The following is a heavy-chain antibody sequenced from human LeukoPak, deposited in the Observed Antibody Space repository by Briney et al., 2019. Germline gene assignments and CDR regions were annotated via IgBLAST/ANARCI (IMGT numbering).Heavy chain of an antibody. V-gene: IGHV4-61*02. CDR3: ARDGRTLGTDFGY. CDR2: MYTSGST. Sequence: SETLSLTCTVSGGSISSGNYYWSWIRQPAGKGLEWIGRMYTSGSTNYNPSLKSRVTISVDTSKNQFSLKLSSVTAADTAVYYCARDGRTLGTDFGYWGQGTLVTVSS. CDR1: GGSISSGNYY. J-gene: IGHJ4*02.